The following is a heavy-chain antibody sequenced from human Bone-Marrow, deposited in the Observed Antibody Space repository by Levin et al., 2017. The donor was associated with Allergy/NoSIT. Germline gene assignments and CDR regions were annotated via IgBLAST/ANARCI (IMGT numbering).Heavy chain of an antibody. J-gene: IGHJ4*02. V-gene: IGHV4-39*01. CDR3: ARQVPTAAADTRGYYDY. D-gene: IGHD6-13*01. CDR1: GDSISSRAYY. CDR2: IHDSGNI. Sequence: SETLSLTCTVSGDSISSRAYYWGWLRQPPGTGLEWIGGIHDSGNIYTNPSLKSRVTIPADTSKNQFSLKLSSVTAADTAVYYCARQVPTAAADTRGYYDYWGQGTLVTVSS.